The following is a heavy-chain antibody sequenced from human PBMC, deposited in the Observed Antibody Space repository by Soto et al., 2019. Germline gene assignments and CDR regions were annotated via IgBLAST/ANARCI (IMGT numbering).Heavy chain of an antibody. D-gene: IGHD5-18*01. V-gene: IGHV3-30*18. CDR1: GFTFSSYG. J-gene: IGHJ4*02. CDR2: ISYDGSNK. Sequence: QVQLVESGGGVVQPGRSLRLSCAASGFTFSSYGMHWVRQAPGKGLEWVAVISYDGSNKYYADSVKGRFTIYRDNSKNTLYLQMNSLRAEDTAVYYCAKDGMGPFSMVTGFDYWGQGTLVTVSS. CDR3: AKDGMGPFSMVTGFDY.